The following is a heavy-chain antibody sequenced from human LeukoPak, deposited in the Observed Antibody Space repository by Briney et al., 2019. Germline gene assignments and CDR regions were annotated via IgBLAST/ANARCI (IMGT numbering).Heavy chain of an antibody. J-gene: IGHJ4*02. CDR1: GFTFSSYG. Sequence: GRSLRLSCAASGFTFSSYGMHWVRQAPGKGLEWVAFIRYDGSNKYYADSVKGRFTISRDNSKNTLYLQMNSLRAEDTAVYYCANTAGDDFWSGPFFDYWGQGTLVTVSS. CDR2: IRYDGSNK. D-gene: IGHD3-3*01. CDR3: ANTAGDDFWSGPFFDY. V-gene: IGHV3-30*02.